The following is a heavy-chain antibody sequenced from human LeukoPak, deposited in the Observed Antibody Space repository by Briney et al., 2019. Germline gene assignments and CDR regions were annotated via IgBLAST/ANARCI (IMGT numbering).Heavy chain of an antibody. CDR3: AREGTRGLFDS. D-gene: IGHD1/OR15-1a*01. V-gene: IGHV3-7*01. Sequence: PGGSLRLSCAASGFTFSSYWMSWVRQAPGKGLEWVADINLDRSEKYYVDSVKGRFTISRDNAKNSLNLHMNSLRAEDTAVYYCAREGTRGLFDSWGQGTLVTVSS. CDR1: GFTFSSYW. J-gene: IGHJ4*02. CDR2: INLDRSEK.